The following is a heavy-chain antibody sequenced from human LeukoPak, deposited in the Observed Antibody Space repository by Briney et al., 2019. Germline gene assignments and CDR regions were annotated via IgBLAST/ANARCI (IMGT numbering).Heavy chain of an antibody. Sequence: PGGSLRLSCAASGFTFSSYSMNWVRQAPRKGLEWVSSISSGSTYVYYAASVKGRFTISRDNAKNSLYLQMNSLRADDTAVYYCARVTAAAGSDYWGQGTLVTVSS. V-gene: IGHV3-21*01. J-gene: IGHJ4*02. D-gene: IGHD6-13*01. CDR3: ARVTAAAGSDY. CDR1: GFTFSSYS. CDR2: ISSGSTYV.